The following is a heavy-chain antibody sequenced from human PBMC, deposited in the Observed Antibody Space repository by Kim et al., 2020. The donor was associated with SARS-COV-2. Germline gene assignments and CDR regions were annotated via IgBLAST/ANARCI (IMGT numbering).Heavy chain of an antibody. J-gene: IGHJ4*02. V-gene: IGHV3-30*04. CDR2: LSYEGGNK. Sequence: GGSLRLSCADSGFTFETYAMPGVRQAQGKGLEGLAVLSYEGGNKNYADSVKGRFTISRDNSKNTLYLQMNSLRAEDTAMYHCARDRFGSVVRGVDYWGQGTLVTVSS. CDR3: ARDRFGSVVRGVDY. CDR1: GFTFETYA. D-gene: IGHD3-16*01.